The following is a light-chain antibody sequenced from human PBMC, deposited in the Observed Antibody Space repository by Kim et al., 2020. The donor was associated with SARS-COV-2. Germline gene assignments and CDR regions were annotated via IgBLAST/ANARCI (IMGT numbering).Light chain of an antibody. V-gene: IGKV1-27*01. CDR3: QKYNTAPLT. Sequence: DIQMTQSPSSLSASVGDGVTISCRASQGISNYLAWYQQKPGQAPKLLIYAASALQFGVSSRFNGSGSGTDFTLTISDLQPEDVATYYWQKYNTAPLTFGHGTKVDIK. CDR1: QGISNY. CDR2: AAS. J-gene: IGKJ1*01.